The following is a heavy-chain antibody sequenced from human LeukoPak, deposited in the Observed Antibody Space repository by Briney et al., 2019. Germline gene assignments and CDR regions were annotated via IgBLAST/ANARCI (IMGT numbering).Heavy chain of an antibody. J-gene: IGHJ5*02. D-gene: IGHD2-15*01. CDR1: GYTFTSYG. V-gene: IGHV1-18*01. Sequence: GASVKVSCTASGYTFTSYGISWVRQAPGQGLEWMGWISAYNGNTNYAQKLQGRVTMTTDTSTSTAYMELRSLRSDDTAVYYCSRAVVVVAADWFDHWGQETLVTVSS. CDR2: ISAYNGNT. CDR3: SRAVVVVAADWFDH.